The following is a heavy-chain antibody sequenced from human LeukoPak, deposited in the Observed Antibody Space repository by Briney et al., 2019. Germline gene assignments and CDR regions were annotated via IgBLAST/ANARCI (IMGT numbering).Heavy chain of an antibody. CDR1: GFTFSNYW. Sequence: PGGSLRLSCAASGFTFSNYWMQWVRQAPGKGLVWVSRIKADGTATTYADSVEGRFTISRDSAKNSLYLQMNSLRAEDTAVYYCARGSSPKSYFDYWGQGTLVTVSS. CDR2: IKADGTAT. D-gene: IGHD6-19*01. CDR3: ARGSSPKSYFDY. J-gene: IGHJ4*02. V-gene: IGHV3-74*03.